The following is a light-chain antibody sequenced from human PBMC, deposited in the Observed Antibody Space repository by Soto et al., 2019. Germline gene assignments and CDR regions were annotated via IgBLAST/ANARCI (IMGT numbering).Light chain of an antibody. CDR3: QQSYRTPRT. V-gene: IGKV1-39*01. Sequence: DLQMTQSPSSLSASVGDRVTITCRASQSISNYLNWYQQKPGKAPKLLMYAASGLQSGVPSRFSGSGSGTDFTLTISRLQPEDFATYYCQQSYRTPRTFGQGTKVEIK. CDR2: AAS. CDR1: QSISNY. J-gene: IGKJ1*01.